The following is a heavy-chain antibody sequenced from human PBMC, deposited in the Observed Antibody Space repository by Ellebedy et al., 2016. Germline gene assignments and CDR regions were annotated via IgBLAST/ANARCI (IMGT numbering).Heavy chain of an antibody. D-gene: IGHD6-19*01. Sequence: GGSLRLSXVASEFTFASYGMHWVRQAPGKGLEWVAVISFDGSAKSYADSVKGRFTISRDNSKNTLYLQMNSLRAEDTVVYYCAKETSGWRKYFHYWGQGTLVTVSS. CDR1: EFTFASYG. V-gene: IGHV3-30*18. CDR3: AKETSGWRKYFHY. J-gene: IGHJ4*02. CDR2: ISFDGSAK.